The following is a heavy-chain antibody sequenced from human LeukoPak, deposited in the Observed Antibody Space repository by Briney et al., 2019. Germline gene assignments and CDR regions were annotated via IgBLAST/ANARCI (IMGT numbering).Heavy chain of an antibody. CDR3: ARDRSGITMIVVALYFDY. CDR1: GYTFTGYY. CDR2: INPNSGGT. J-gene: IGHJ4*02. Sequence: ASVKVSCKASGYTFTGYYMHWVRQAPGQGLEWMGWINPNSGGTNYAQEFQGRVTMTRDTSISTAYMELSRLRSDDTAVYYCARDRSGITMIVVALYFDYWGQGTLVTVSS. D-gene: IGHD3-22*01. V-gene: IGHV1-2*02.